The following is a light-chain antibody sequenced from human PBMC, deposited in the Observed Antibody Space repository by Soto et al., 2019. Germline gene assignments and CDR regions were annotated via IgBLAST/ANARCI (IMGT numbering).Light chain of an antibody. J-gene: IGKJ2*01. CDR1: QSVTSNK. V-gene: IGKV3-20*01. CDR2: AAS. Sequence: ENVLTQSPVILSLSPGERATLSCRASQSVTSNKVAWFQQKPGQAPRLLIRAASSRATGIPDRFSGSGSATDCTLTISRLEPEDFAVYYCQQYGSPPPYTFGQGTKLEIK. CDR3: QQYGSPPPYT.